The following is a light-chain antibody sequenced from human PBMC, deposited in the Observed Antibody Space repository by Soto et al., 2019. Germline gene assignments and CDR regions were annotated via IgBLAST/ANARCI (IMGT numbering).Light chain of an antibody. J-gene: IGKJ1*01. V-gene: IGKV3-15*01. CDR3: QQSYSSPPT. Sequence: EIVMTQSPVTLSVSPGERATLSCRASQTVTTDLAWYQQKPGQAPRLVIHGASTRATDFPSRFSGSRSGPDFTLTISSLQPEDFATYYCQQSYSSPPTFGQGTKVDIK. CDR2: GAS. CDR1: QTVTTD.